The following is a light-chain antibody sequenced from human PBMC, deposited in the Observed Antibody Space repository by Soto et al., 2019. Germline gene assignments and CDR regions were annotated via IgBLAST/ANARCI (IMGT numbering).Light chain of an antibody. V-gene: IGKV3-20*01. CDR1: QSVSSY. CDR3: QQYGSSPVT. J-gene: IGKJ1*01. CDR2: DAS. Sequence: EIVLTQSPATLSLSPGERATLSCRAGQSVSSYLAWYQQKPGQAPRLLIYDASNRATGIPDRFSGSGSGTDFTLTISRLEPEDFAVYYCQQYGSSPVTFGQGTKVDIK.